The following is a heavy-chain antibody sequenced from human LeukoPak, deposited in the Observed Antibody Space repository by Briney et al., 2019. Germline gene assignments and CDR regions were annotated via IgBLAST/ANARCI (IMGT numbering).Heavy chain of an antibody. J-gene: IGHJ4*02. CDR1: GFTFSTYA. D-gene: IGHD6-19*01. Sequence: GGSLRLSCAASGFTFSTYAMSWVRQAPGKGLEWVSVIYSGGSTYYADSVRGRFTISRDNSKNTLYLQMNSLRAEDTAVYYCAREGDGYSRGWYYYFDYWGQGTLVTVSS. V-gene: IGHV3-66*01. CDR3: AREGDGYSRGWYYYFDY. CDR2: IYSGGST.